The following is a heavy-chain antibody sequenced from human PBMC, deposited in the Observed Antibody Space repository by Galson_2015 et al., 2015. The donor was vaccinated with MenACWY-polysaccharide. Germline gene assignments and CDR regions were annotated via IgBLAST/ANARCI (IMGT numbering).Heavy chain of an antibody. V-gene: IGHV3-33*01. CDR1: GLKFRGSG. J-gene: IGHJ3*01. CDR2: IQYDGSQK. CDR3: AREGSRIVLHAFDV. Sequence: SLRLSCAASGLKFRGSGMHWVRQAPGKGLEWVAVIQYDGSQKQYIDSVKGRFTISRDNSKNTLYLEMNSLRAEDTALYYCAREGSRIVLHAFDVWGQGTMVTVSS. D-gene: IGHD3-16*02.